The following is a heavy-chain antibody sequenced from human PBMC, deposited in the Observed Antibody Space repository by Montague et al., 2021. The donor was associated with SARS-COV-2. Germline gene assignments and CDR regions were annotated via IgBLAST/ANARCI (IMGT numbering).Heavy chain of an antibody. CDR1: GDSASSNTAA. V-gene: IGHV6-1*01. J-gene: IGHJ4*02. CDR2: TYYRSKWYY. Sequence: CAISGDSASSNTAAWNWIRQSPSRGLEWLGRTYYRSKWYYDYAVSVKSRITINPDTSKNQFSLQLNSVTPEDTAVYYCARGGWGAPGTGRLFDYWGQGTLVTVSS. CDR3: ARGGWGAPGTGRLFDY. D-gene: IGHD3-10*01.